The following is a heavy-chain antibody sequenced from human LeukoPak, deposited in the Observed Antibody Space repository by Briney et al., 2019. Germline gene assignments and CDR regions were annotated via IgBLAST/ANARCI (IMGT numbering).Heavy chain of an antibody. CDR3: ARRRMVRGVIGNWFDP. CDR2: MNPNSGNT. V-gene: IGHV1-8*01. D-gene: IGHD3-10*01. CDR1: GYTFTSYD. Sequence: GASVKVSCKASGYTFTSYDIIWVRQATGQGLEWMGWMNPNSGNTGYAQKFQGRVTMTRNTSISTAYMELSSLRSEDTAVYYCARRRMVRGVIGNWFDPWGQGTLVTVSS. J-gene: IGHJ5*02.